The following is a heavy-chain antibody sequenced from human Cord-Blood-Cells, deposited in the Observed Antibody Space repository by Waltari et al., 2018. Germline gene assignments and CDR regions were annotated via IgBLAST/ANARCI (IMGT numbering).Heavy chain of an antibody. CDR3: ARVLQRYFDL. J-gene: IGHJ2*01. V-gene: IGHV4-34*01. CDR1: GGSFSGYY. CDR2: INHSGST. Sequence: QVQLQQWGAGLLKPSSTLSLTCAVYGGSFSGYYCSWIRQPPGKGLEWIGEINHSGSTNYNTSLKSRVTISVDTSKNQFSLKLSSVTAADTAVYYCARVLQRYFDLWGRGTLVTVSS.